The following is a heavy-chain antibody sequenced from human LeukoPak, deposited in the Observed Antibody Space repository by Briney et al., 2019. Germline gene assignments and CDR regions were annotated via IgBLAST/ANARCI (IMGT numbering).Heavy chain of an antibody. J-gene: IGHJ6*03. CDR2: IIPIFGTA. CDR3: ASEYYYDSSGYYDNYMDV. V-gene: IGHV1-69*05. Sequence: SVTVSCKASGGTFSSYAISWVRQAPGQGREWMGRIIPIFGTANYAQKFQGRVTITTDESTSTAYMELSSLRSEDTAVYYCASEYYYDSSGYYDNYMDVWDKGTTVTVSS. CDR1: GGTFSSYA. D-gene: IGHD3-22*01.